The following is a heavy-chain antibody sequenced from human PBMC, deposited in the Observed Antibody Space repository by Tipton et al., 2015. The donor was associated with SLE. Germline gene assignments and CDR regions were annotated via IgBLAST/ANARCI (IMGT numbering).Heavy chain of an antibody. J-gene: IGHJ4*02. CDR3: ARANPIAAAGIDFDY. CDR2: IIPIFGTA. D-gene: IGHD6-13*01. V-gene: IGHV1-69*01. CDR1: GGTFSSYA. Sequence: VQLVQSGAEVKKPGSSVKVSCKASGGTFSSYAISWVRQAPGQGLEWMGGIIPIFGTANYAQKFQGRVTITTDESTSTAYMELSSLRSEDTAAYYCARANPIAAAGIDFDYWGQGTLVTVSS.